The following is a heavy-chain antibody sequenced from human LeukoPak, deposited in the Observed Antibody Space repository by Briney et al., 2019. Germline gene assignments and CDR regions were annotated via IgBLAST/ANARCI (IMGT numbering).Heavy chain of an antibody. Sequence: SETLSLTRTVSGGSISSYYWSWIRQPAGKGLEWIGRIYTSGSTNYNPSLKSRVTMSVDTSKNQFSLKLSSVTAADTAVYYCARGISSSWYRHNWFDPWGQGTLVTVSS. V-gene: IGHV4-4*07. J-gene: IGHJ5*02. CDR2: IYTSGST. CDR3: ARGISSSWYRHNWFDP. CDR1: GGSISSYY. D-gene: IGHD6-13*01.